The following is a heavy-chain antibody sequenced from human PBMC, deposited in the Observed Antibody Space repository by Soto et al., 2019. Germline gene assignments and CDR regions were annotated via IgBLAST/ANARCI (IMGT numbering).Heavy chain of an antibody. V-gene: IGHV1-69*13. Sequence: GASVKVSCKASGGTFSSYAISWVQQAPGQGLEWMGGIIPIFGTANYAQKFQGRVTITADESTSTAYMELSSLRSEDTAVYYCARGYRAMIVVVAFDYWGQGTLVTVSS. D-gene: IGHD3-22*01. CDR2: IIPIFGTA. CDR1: GGTFSSYA. CDR3: ARGYRAMIVVVAFDY. J-gene: IGHJ4*02.